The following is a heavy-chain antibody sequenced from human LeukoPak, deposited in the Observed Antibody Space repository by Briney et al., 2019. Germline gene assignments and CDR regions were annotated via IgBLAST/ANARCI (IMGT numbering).Heavy chain of an antibody. V-gene: IGHV4-39*01. CDR3: ARHVLFHSGSYYNYYNWFDP. D-gene: IGHD3-10*01. CDR1: GRHLSSSSYY. Sequence: SDTLSLTCTLSGRHLSSSSYYWGWTRQPPGKALEWIGSIYYSGSASYNPSLKTRVTISVDTSKNQFSLKLSAVTAADTAVYYCARHVLFHSGSYYNYYNWFDPWGQGTLVTVSS. J-gene: IGHJ5*02. CDR2: IYYSGSA.